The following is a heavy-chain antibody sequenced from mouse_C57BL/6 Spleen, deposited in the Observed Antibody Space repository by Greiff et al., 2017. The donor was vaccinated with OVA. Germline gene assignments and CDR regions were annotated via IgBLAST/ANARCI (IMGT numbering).Heavy chain of an antibody. V-gene: IGHV1-64*01. D-gene: IGHD1-1*01. Sequence: VQLQQPGAELVKPGASVKLSCKASGYTFTSYWMHWVKQRPGQGLEWIGMVHPNSGSTNYNEKFKSKATLTVDKSSSTAYMQLSSLTSEDAAVDYCARSGYGSIWAWFAYWGQGTLVTVSA. CDR3: ARSGYGSIWAWFAY. CDR2: VHPNSGST. CDR1: GYTFTSYW. J-gene: IGHJ3*01.